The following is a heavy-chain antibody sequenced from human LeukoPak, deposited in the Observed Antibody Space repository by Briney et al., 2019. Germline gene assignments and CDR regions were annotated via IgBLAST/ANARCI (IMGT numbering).Heavy chain of an antibody. CDR2: INSDGSST. CDR1: GFTFSSYW. D-gene: IGHD3-10*01. Sequence: PGGSLRLSCAASGFTFSSYWMHWVRQAPGKGLVWVSRINSDGSSTSYADSVKGRFTISRDNAKNTLYLQMNSLRAEDTAVYYCAKDLENPVFAIWFGELAPLDYWGQGTLVTVSS. CDR3: AKDLENPVFAIWFGELAPLDY. J-gene: IGHJ4*02. V-gene: IGHV3-74*01.